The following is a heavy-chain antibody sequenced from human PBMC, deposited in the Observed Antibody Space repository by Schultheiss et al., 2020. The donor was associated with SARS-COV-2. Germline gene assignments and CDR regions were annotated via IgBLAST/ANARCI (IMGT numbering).Heavy chain of an antibody. J-gene: IGHJ4*02. CDR2: INHSGST. D-gene: IGHD5-18*01. CDR1: GYSISSGYY. CDR3: ARGVSGYSYGKADY. Sequence: SETLSLTCAVSGYSISSGYYWGWIRQPPGKGLEWIGEINHSGSTNYNPSLKSRVTISVDTSKNQFSLKLSSVTAADTAVYYCARGVSGYSYGKADYWGQGTLVTVSS. V-gene: IGHV4-38-2*01.